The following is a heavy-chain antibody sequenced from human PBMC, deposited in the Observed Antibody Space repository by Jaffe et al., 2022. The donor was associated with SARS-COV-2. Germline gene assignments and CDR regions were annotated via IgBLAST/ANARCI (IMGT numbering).Heavy chain of an antibody. CDR1: GGSISSYY. CDR2: IYYSGST. Sequence: QVQLQESGPGLVKPSETLSLTCTVSGGSISSYYWSWIRQPPGKGLEWIGYIYYSGSTNYNPSLKSRVTISVDTSKNQFSLKLSSVTAADTAVYYCARDSSGWTRGFGGMDVWGQGTTVTVSS. D-gene: IGHD6-19*01. CDR3: ARDSSGWTRGFGGMDV. J-gene: IGHJ6*02. V-gene: IGHV4-59*01.